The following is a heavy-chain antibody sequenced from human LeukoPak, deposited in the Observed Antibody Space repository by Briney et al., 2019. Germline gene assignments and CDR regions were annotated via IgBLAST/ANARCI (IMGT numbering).Heavy chain of an antibody. CDR1: GYTFTSYY. CDR2: INPSGGST. CDR3: ARAKVAGYNWFDP. Sequence: ASVKVSCKASGYTFTSYYMHWVRQAPRQGLEGMGIINPSGGSTSYAQKFQGRVIMTRDMSSSTVYMELSSLRSEDTAVYYCARAKVAGYNWFDPWGQGTLVTVSS. V-gene: IGHV1-46*01. J-gene: IGHJ5*02. D-gene: IGHD6-19*01.